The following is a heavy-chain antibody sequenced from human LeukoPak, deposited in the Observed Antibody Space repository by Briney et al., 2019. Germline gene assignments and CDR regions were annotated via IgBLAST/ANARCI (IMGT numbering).Heavy chain of an antibody. J-gene: IGHJ4*02. Sequence: PGGSLRLSCAASGFTFSSYAMSWVRQAPGKGLEWVSAISGSGGSTYYADSVKGRFTISRDNAKNSLYLQMNSLRAEDTAVYYCARDLITTITFDSWGQGTLVTVSS. CDR1: GFTFSSYA. CDR3: ARDLITTITFDS. V-gene: IGHV3-23*01. CDR2: ISGSGGST. D-gene: IGHD4-11*01.